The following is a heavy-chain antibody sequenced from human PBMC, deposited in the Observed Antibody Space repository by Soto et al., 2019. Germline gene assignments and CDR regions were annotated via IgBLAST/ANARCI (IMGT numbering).Heavy chain of an antibody. J-gene: IGHJ4*02. Sequence: GASVKVSCKASGYTFTSYDINWVRQATGQGLEWMGWMNPNSGNTGYAQKFQGRVTMTRNTSISTAYMELSSLRSEDTAVYYCARGHTNYDFWSGSIDYWGQGTLVTVSS. D-gene: IGHD3-3*01. CDR1: GYTFTSYD. CDR2: MNPNSGNT. V-gene: IGHV1-8*01. CDR3: ARGHTNYDFWSGSIDY.